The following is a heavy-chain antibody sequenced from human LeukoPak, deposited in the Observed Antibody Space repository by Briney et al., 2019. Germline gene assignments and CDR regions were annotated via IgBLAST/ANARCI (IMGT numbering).Heavy chain of an antibody. Sequence: PGGSLRLSCAASGFTVSSYYMNWVRQAPGKELEWVSYISSGGFTIHYADSVKGRLTISRDNSKNTLYLQKNRLRAEDTAVYYCARVFGSGRFSSEPNWFDPWGQGTLVSVPS. J-gene: IGHJ5*02. D-gene: IGHD3-10*01. CDR1: GFTVSSYY. CDR3: ARVFGSGRFSSEPNWFDP. CDR2: ISSGGFTI. V-gene: IGHV3-48*01.